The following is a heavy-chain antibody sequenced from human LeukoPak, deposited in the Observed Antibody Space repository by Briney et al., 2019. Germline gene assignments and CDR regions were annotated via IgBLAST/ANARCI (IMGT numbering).Heavy chain of an antibody. CDR3: AKAPPLKYSYGQKGGDY. D-gene: IGHD5-18*01. Sequence: GGSLRLSCAASGFTFSSYGMHWVRQAPGKGLEWVAVISYDGSNKYYADSVKGRFTISRDNSKNTLYLQMNSLRAEDTAVYYCAKAPPLKYSYGQKGGDYWGQGTLVTVSS. V-gene: IGHV3-30*18. CDR1: GFTFSSYG. CDR2: ISYDGSNK. J-gene: IGHJ4*02.